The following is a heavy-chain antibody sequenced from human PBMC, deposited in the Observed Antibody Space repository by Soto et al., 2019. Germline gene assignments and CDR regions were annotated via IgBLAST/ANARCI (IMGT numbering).Heavy chain of an antibody. CDR3: ARGEYYDSSGYYEIAVY. J-gene: IGHJ4*02. D-gene: IGHD3-22*01. CDR2: ISSSSSTI. Sequence: EVQLVESGGGLVQPGGSLRLSCAASGFTFSSYSMNWVRQAPGKGLEWVSYISSSSSTIYYADSVKGRFTISRDNAKNSLYLQMNSLRDEDTAVYYCARGEYYDSSGYYEIAVYWGQGTLVTVSS. V-gene: IGHV3-48*02. CDR1: GFTFSSYS.